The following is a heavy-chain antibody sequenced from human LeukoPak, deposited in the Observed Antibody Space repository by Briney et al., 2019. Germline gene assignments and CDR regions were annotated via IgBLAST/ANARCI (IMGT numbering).Heavy chain of an antibody. CDR3: AKDLLVVIIGGPDAFDI. CDR2: ISGSGGST. J-gene: IGHJ3*02. CDR1: GFTFSSYA. Sequence: GGSLRLSCAASGFTFSSYAMSWVRQAPGKGLEWVSAISGSGGSTYYADSVKGRFTISRDNSKNTLYLQMNSLRAEDTAVYYRAKDLLVVIIGGPDAFDIWGQGTMVTVSS. D-gene: IGHD3-22*01. V-gene: IGHV3-23*01.